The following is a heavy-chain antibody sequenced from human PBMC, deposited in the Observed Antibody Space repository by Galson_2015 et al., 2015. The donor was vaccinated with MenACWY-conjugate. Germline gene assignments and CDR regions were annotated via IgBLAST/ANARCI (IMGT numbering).Heavy chain of an antibody. V-gene: IGHV3-30*18. CDR1: GFTFSSYG. CDR3: AKGGLWYSSGWYSNYYYYGMDV. J-gene: IGHJ6*02. Sequence: SLRLSCAASGFTFSSYGMHWVRQAPGKGLEWVAVISYDGRNKYYADSVKGRFTISRENSKNTLYLQMNSLRAEDTAVYYWAKGGLWYSSGWYSNYYYYGMDVWGQGTTVTVSS. CDR2: ISYDGRNK. D-gene: IGHD6-19*01.